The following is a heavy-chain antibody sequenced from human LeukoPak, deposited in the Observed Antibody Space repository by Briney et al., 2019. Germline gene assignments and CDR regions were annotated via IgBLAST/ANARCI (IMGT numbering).Heavy chain of an antibody. D-gene: IGHD1-7*01. CDR2: ISGSGVGT. J-gene: IGHJ4*02. CDR1: GFTFSSYA. Sequence: GGSLRLSCAASGFTFSSYAMSWVRQAPGKGLEWASAISGSGVGTYYADSVKGRFTMYRDNSKNTLYLQMNSLRAEDTAVYYCAKVLVGTTCFEYWGQGTLVTVSS. V-gene: IGHV3-23*01. CDR3: AKVLVGTTCFEY.